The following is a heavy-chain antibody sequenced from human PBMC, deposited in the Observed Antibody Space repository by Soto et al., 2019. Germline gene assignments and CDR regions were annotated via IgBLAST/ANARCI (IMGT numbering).Heavy chain of an antibody. Sequence: GGSLRLSCAASGFTFSSYWMHWVRQAPGKGLVWVSRVNSDGSSTGYADSVKGRFTISRDNAKNTLYLQMNSLTAEDTAVYYCARFGNYYDTSGFLYWGQGTLVTVSS. J-gene: IGHJ4*02. V-gene: IGHV3-74*01. CDR2: VNSDGSST. CDR1: GFTFSSYW. D-gene: IGHD3-22*01. CDR3: ARFGNYYDTSGFLY.